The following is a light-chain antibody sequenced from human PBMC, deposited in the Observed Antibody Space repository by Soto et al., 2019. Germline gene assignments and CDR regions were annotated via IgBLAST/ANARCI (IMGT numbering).Light chain of an antibody. CDR1: QSINNW. J-gene: IGKJ1*01. CDR2: KAF. V-gene: IGKV1-5*03. Sequence: DIQMTQSPSTLSASVGDRVTITCRASQSINNWLAWYQQKPGKAPKLLIYKAFSLESGVPSRFSGRGSGTEFPLTISSLQPDDFATYYCQQYNSYPWTFGQGTKVEIK. CDR3: QQYNSYPWT.